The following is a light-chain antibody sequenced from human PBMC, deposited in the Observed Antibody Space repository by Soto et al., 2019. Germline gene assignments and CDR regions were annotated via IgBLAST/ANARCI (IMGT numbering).Light chain of an antibody. CDR3: QTWGTGIHYV. Sequence: QPVLTQSPSASASLGASVKLTCTLSSGHSSYAIAWHQQQPEKGPRYLMKLNSDGSHSKGDGIPDRFSGSSSGAERYLTISSLQSKDEADYYCQTWGTGIHYVFGTGTKLTV. CDR2: LNSDGSH. V-gene: IGLV4-69*01. CDR1: SGHSSYA. J-gene: IGLJ1*01.